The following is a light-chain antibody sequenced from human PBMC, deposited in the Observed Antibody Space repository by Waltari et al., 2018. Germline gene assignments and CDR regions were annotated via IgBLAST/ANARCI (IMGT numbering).Light chain of an antibody. V-gene: IGKV3-15*01. CDR3: QQYHNWPRT. Sequence: DIVVTQSPATLSVSPGERATLSCRASHTVKSDLAWYQHKPGQAPRLLIYGASTRATGIPARFSGSWSGTEFTLTSSSLQSEDFAFYYCQQYHNWPRTFGQGTKVEIK. CDR1: HTVKSD. CDR2: GAS. J-gene: IGKJ1*01.